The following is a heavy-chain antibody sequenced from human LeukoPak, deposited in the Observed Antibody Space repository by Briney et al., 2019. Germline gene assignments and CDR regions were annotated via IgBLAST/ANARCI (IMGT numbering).Heavy chain of an antibody. CDR1: GGTISSGTYY. Sequence: SQTLSLTCTVSGGTISSGTYYWNWIRQPAGKGLEWIGRIYTSGGTNYCPSLKSRVTISVDTSKNQFSLKLSSVTAADTAVYYCARVTYYYDSSGYSWFDPWGQGTLVTVSS. CDR3: ARVTYYYDSSGYSWFDP. V-gene: IGHV4-61*02. D-gene: IGHD3-22*01. J-gene: IGHJ5*02. CDR2: IYTSGGT.